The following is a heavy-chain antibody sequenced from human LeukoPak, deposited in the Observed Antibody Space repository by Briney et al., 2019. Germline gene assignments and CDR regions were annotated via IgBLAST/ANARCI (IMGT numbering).Heavy chain of an antibody. Sequence: PGGSLRLSCAACGFTFSSYGMHWVRQAPGKGLEWVAVISYDGSNKYYADSVKGRFTISRDNSKNTLYLQMNSLRAEDTAVYYCAKDLAMGFPYGDIDYWGQGTLVTVSS. CDR2: ISYDGSNK. CDR3: AKDLAMGFPYGDIDY. V-gene: IGHV3-30*18. D-gene: IGHD4-17*01. J-gene: IGHJ4*02. CDR1: GFTFSSYG.